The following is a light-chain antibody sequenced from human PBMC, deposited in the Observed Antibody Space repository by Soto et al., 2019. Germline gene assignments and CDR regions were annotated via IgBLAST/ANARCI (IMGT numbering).Light chain of an antibody. CDR2: GAS. CDR1: LSVSISY. Sequence: EIVLTQSPGTLSLSPGERATLSCRASLSVSISYLAWYQQKPGQAPRLLIYGASSRATGIPDRFSGSGSGTDFTLTISRLEPEDFAVYYCQQYGSSSFTFGPGTKVDIK. CDR3: QQYGSSSFT. V-gene: IGKV3-20*01. J-gene: IGKJ3*01.